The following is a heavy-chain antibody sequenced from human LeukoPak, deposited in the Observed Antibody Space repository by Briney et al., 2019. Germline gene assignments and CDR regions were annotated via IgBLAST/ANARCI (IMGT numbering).Heavy chain of an antibody. D-gene: IGHD3-16*01. CDR2: IIPILGIA. CDR1: GGTFISYT. J-gene: IGHJ4*02. CDR3: AISFGIAYTGV. V-gene: IGHV1-69*02. Sequence: ASVQVSCKASGGTFISYTISWVRHPPGQGLEWMGRIIPILGIANYAQKSQGRVTITADNSTSTAYMELSSLRSEDRAMYYCAISFGIAYTGVCGQGTLFTVSS.